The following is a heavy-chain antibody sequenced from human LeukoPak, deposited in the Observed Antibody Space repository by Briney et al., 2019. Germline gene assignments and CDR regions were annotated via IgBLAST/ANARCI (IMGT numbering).Heavy chain of an antibody. CDR3: ARSSRTGDPQGYFDY. J-gene: IGHJ4*02. CDR2: ISPYNGYT. CDR1: GYTFNSYG. D-gene: IGHD7-27*01. V-gene: IGHV1-18*04. Sequence: ASVKVSCKASGYTFNSYGISWVRQAPGQGLEWMGWISPYNGYTNYAQKLQGRVTMTTDTSTSTVYMELSSLRSEDTAVYYCARSSRTGDPQGYFDYWGQGTLVTVSS.